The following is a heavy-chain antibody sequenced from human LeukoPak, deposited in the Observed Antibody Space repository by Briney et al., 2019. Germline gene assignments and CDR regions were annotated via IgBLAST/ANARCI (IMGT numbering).Heavy chain of an antibody. CDR3: AREVGPTYYYYCMDV. CDR1: GGSISSYY. J-gene: IGHJ6*03. CDR2: IYTSGST. V-gene: IGHV4-4*07. Sequence: SETLSLTCTVSGGSISSYYWSWVRQPAGKGLEWIGRIYTSGSTNYNPSLKSRVTMSVDKSKNQFSLKLSSVTAADTAVYYCAREVGPTYYYYCMDVWGKGTTVTVSS. D-gene: IGHD1-26*01.